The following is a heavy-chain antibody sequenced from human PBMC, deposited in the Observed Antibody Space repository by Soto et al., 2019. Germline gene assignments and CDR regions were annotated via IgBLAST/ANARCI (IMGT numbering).Heavy chain of an antibody. D-gene: IGHD3-3*01. CDR3: ARVLRFLEWLPQGWFDP. J-gene: IGHJ5*02. Sequence: QVQLVQSGAEVKKPGASVKVSCKASGYTFTSYGISWVRQAPGQGLEWMGRISAYNGNTNYAQKLQGRVTMTTDTSTSTAYMELRSLRSDDTAVYYCARVLRFLEWLPQGWFDPWGQGTLVTVSS. CDR1: GYTFTSYG. CDR2: ISAYNGNT. V-gene: IGHV1-18*04.